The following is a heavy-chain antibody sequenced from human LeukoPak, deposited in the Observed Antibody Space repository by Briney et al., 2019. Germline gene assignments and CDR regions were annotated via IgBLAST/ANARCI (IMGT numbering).Heavy chain of an antibody. V-gene: IGHV3-7*03. CDR3: AVGSGWLSDS. J-gene: IGHJ4*02. Sequence: GGSLRLSCVVSGLTSTTYWMNWVRQAPGKGLEWVANINQEGSDKHYVGSVKGRFSVSGDYAKKSLYLQMNNLRDDDTAVYYCAVGSGWLSDSWSQGALVTVSS. CDR1: GLTSTTYW. D-gene: IGHD6-19*01. CDR2: INQEGSDK.